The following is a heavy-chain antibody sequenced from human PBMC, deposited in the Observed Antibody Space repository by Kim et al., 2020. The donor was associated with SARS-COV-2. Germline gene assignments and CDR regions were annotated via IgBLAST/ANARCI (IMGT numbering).Heavy chain of an antibody. Sequence: VTGRFTIVRDNAKKSLYLQMNSLRAEDSAVYYCARGYTSSWAPHPKNYFDCWGQGTLVTVSS. V-gene: IGHV3-48*03. CDR3: ARGYTSSWAPHPKNYFDC. D-gene: IGHD6-13*01. J-gene: IGHJ4*02.